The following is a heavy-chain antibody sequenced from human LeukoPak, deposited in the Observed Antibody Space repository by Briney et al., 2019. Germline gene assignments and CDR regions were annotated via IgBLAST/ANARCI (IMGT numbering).Heavy chain of an antibody. D-gene: IGHD6-19*01. CDR3: AKDIKQWSHNCIDY. Sequence: PGGSLRLSCAASGFTFSSYAMSWVRQAPGKGLEWVSAISGSGGSTYYADSVKGRFTISRDNSKNTLYLQMNSLRAEDTAVYYCAKDIKQWSHNCIDYWGQGTLVTVSS. CDR2: ISGSGGST. J-gene: IGHJ4*02. CDR1: GFTFSSYA. V-gene: IGHV3-23*01.